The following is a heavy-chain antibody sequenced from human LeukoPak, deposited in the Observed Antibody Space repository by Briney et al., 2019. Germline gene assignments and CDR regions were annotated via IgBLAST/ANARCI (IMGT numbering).Heavy chain of an antibody. CDR3: ARDAEPPGIAAAVIWFVP. D-gene: IGHD6-13*01. J-gene: IGHJ5*02. CDR2: INPSGGST. Sequence: ASVKVSCKASGYTFTGYYMHWVRQAPGQGLEWMGIINPSGGSTSYAQKFQGRVTMTRDTSTSTVYMELSSLRSEAPPVYTCARDAEPPGIAAAVIWFVPWGQGTLVT. CDR1: GYTFTGYY. V-gene: IGHV1-46*01.